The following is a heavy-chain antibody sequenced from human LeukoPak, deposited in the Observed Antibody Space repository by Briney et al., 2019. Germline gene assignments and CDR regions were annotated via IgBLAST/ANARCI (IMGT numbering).Heavy chain of an antibody. CDR1: GYSFTAYS. CDR2: IHPADSDT. J-gene: IGHJ5*02. Sequence: GESLKISCKGSGYSFTAYSIGWVRQMPGKGLEWMGIIHPADSDTRYSPSFQGQVTMSADKSTSTAYLQWSSLKASDTAMYYCARRYSYGDDWFDPWGQGTLVTVSS. CDR3: ARRYSYGDDWFDP. D-gene: IGHD5-18*01. V-gene: IGHV5-51*01.